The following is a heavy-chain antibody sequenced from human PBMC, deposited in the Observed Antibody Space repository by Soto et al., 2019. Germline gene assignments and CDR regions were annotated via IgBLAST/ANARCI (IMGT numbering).Heavy chain of an antibody. V-gene: IGHV4-30-4*01. D-gene: IGHD3-10*01. CDR3: ARVGRRYYGSRSHPPPTNH. Sequence: SETLSLTCTVSGGSISSDDYYWTWIRQPPGKGLEWIAYISYSGSTYYNPSLQSRLTISIDTSKDQFSLKLTSVTAADTAVYFCARVGRRYYGSRSHPPPTNHWAQGTLV. J-gene: IGHJ1*01. CDR2: ISYSGST. CDR1: GGSISSDDYY.